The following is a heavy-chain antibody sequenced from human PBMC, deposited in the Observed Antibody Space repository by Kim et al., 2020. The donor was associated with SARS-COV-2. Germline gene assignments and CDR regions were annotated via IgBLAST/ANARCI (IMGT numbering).Heavy chain of an antibody. CDR1: GGSISSSSYY. V-gene: IGHV4-39*01. CDR3: ARRWRTVTYDAFDI. D-gene: IGHD4-17*01. Sequence: SETLSLTCTVSGGSISSSSYYWGWIRQPPGKGLEWIGSIYYSGSTYYNPSLKSRVTISVDTSKNQFSLKLSSVTAADTAVYYCARRWRTVTYDAFDIWGQGTMVTVSS. J-gene: IGHJ3*02. CDR2: IYYSGST.